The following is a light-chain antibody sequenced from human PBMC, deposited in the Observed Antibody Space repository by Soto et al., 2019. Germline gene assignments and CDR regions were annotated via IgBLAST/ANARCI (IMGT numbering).Light chain of an antibody. V-gene: IGKV3-20*01. CDR2: DVS. J-gene: IGKJ1*01. CDR3: QQYGISPT. CDR1: HSVTSNY. Sequence: EIVLTQSPGTLSLSPGERATLSCRSSHSVTSNYLAWDLQKPGQAPRLLIYDVSSRVTGIQDRFSGSGAGTDFTLAIRRLEPVDFAEYYCQQYGISPTFGQGTNMEIK.